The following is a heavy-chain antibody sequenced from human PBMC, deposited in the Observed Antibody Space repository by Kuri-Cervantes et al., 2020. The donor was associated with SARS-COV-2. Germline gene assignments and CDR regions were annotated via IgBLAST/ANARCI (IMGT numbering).Heavy chain of an antibody. CDR3: ARHSWSSNWSRGEYFDL. Sequence: GGSLRLSCAASGFTFSSYWMHWVRQAPGKGLVWVSRINSDGSSTSYADSVKGRFTISRDNAKNTLYLQMNSLRAEDTAVYYCARHSWSSNWSRGEYFDLWGQGTLVTVSS. D-gene: IGHD3-16*01. CDR1: GFTFSSYW. J-gene: IGHJ4*02. CDR2: INSDGSST. V-gene: IGHV3-74*01.